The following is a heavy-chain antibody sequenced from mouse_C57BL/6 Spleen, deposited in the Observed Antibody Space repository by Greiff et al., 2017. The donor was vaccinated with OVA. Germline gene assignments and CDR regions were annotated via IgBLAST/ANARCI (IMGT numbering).Heavy chain of an antibody. CDR3: ARDGNYVGAMDY. CDR2: IDPSDSET. V-gene: IGHV1-52*01. CDR1: GYTFTSYW. J-gene: IGHJ4*01. D-gene: IGHD2-1*01. Sequence: QVQLQQPGAELVRPGSSVKLSCKASGYTFTSYWMHWVKQRPIQGLEWIGNIDPSDSETHYNQKFKDKATLTVDKSSSTAYMQLSSLTSEDSAVYYCARDGNYVGAMDYWDQGTSVTVSS.